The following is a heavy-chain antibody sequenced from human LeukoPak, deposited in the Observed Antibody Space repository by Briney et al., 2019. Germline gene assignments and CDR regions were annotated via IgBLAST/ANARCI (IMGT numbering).Heavy chain of an antibody. Sequence: GGSLRLSCAASGFTFSSYSMSWFRQAPGKGLEWVGFIRSKAYGGTTEYAASVKGRFTISRDDSKSIAYLQMNSLKTEDTAVYYCTRDRYGSGSYYVGYWGQGTLVTVSS. CDR3: TRDRYGSGSYYVGY. V-gene: IGHV3-49*03. D-gene: IGHD3-10*01. CDR1: GFTFSSYS. J-gene: IGHJ4*02. CDR2: IRSKAYGGTT.